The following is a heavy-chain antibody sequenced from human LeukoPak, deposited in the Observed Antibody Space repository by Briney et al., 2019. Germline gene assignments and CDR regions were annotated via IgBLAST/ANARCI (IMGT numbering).Heavy chain of an antibody. J-gene: IGHJ6*03. V-gene: IGHV4-34*01. CDR1: GGSFSGYY. D-gene: IGHD3-3*01. CDR3: ARVLQNYYHMDV. CDR2: INDSGST. Sequence: PSETLSLTCAVYGGSFSGYYWSWIRQPPGKGLEWIGDINDSGSTNYKPSLKSRVTMTVDTSKNQFSLKLSSVSAADTAVYYCARVLQNYYHMDVWGKGTTVTVSS.